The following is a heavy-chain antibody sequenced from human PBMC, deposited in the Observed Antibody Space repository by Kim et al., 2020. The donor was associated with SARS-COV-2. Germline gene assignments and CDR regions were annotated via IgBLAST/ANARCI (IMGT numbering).Heavy chain of an antibody. Sequence: TYYADSVKGRFTISRDNSENTLYMHMNSLRIEDTAMYYCAKGLPSDAFEIWGQGTTVTVSS. J-gene: IGHJ3*02. CDR2: T. CDR3: AKGLPSDAFEI. D-gene: IGHD3-16*01. V-gene: IGHV3-23*01.